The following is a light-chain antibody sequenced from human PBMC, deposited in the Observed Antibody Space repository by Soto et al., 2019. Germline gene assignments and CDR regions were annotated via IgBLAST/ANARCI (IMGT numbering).Light chain of an antibody. CDR3: QQYGNLPKT. Sequence: EIVLTQSPGTLSLSPGERATLSCRASQSVSSNYLALNQQKPCDAPRLVIQGASSRATGIPNRFSGSGSGTNFTLTIGILEPEDFAVYYCQQYGNLPKTFGQGTKVEIK. J-gene: IGKJ1*01. CDR1: QSVSSNY. CDR2: GAS. V-gene: IGKV3-20*01.